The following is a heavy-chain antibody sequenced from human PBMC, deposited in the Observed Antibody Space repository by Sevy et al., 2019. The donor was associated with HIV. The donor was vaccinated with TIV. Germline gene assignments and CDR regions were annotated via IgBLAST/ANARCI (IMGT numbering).Heavy chain of an antibody. V-gene: IGHV4-61*01. Sequence: SETLSLTCTVSGDSVSSGSYYWSWIRQPPGKGLEWIGYIYYSGSTNYNPSLKSPVTISVDTSKNQFSLKLSSVTAADTAVYYCARDSGDYDAGGWFDPWGQGTLVTVSS. J-gene: IGHJ5*02. CDR3: ARDSGDYDAGGWFDP. CDR1: GDSVSSGSYY. D-gene: IGHD4-17*01. CDR2: IYYSGST.